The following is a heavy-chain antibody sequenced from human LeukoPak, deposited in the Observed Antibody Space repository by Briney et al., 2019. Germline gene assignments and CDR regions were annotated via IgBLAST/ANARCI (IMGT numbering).Heavy chain of an antibody. CDR1: GFTFSSYW. J-gene: IGHJ4*02. D-gene: IGHD2-15*01. CDR3: VREGRPLGYCSAGSCYYFDY. V-gene: IGHV3-7*01. Sequence: GGSLRLSCAASGFTFSSYWMSWVRQAPGKGLEWVANIKEDGSEEYYVDSVKGRFTISRDNAESSLYLQMSSLRAEDTAVYYCVREGRPLGYCSAGSCYYFDYWGQGTLVTVSS. CDR2: IKEDGSEE.